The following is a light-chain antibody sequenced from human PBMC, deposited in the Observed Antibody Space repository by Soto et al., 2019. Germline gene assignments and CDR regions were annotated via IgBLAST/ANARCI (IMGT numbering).Light chain of an antibody. CDR1: SSDVGGYNS. J-gene: IGLJ1*01. Sequence: SALTQPASVSGSPGQSIAISCTETSSDVGGYNSVSWYQQHPGKVPKLMIYEDSKRPSGVSDRFSGSKSGNTASLAISGLQAEDEADYYCCSYAGDPYVFGTGTKVTVL. CDR2: EDS. V-gene: IGLV2-23*01. CDR3: CSYAGDPYV.